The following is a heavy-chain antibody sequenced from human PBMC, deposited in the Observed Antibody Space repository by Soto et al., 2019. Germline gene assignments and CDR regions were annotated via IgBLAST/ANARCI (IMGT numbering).Heavy chain of an antibody. D-gene: IGHD3-16*01. CDR1: GFTFTNAG. J-gene: IGHJ1*01. V-gene: IGHV3-15*01. Sequence: GGSLRLSCAASGFTFTNAGMSWVRQAPGKGLEWVARIKSKGSGGTTHYAAPVKGRFAISRDDSENTLYLLMDSLKTEDTAIYYCATIYAETSHANDTWGQGTLVTVSS. CDR3: ATIYAETSHANDT. CDR2: IKSKGSGGTT.